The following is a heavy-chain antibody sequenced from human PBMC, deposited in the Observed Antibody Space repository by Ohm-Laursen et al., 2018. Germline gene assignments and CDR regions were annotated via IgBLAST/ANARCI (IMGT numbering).Heavy chain of an antibody. Sequence: SLRLSCTASGFTFSDYSMTWIRQAPGKGLDWVSYISSSSTTIYYADSVKGQFTISRDNAKNSLYLQMNSLRAEDTAIYYCARDRGSGYDSPYDMDVWGQGTTVTVSS. CDR3: ARDRGSGYDSPYDMDV. CDR1: GFTFSDYS. V-gene: IGHV3-11*01. D-gene: IGHD5-12*01. J-gene: IGHJ6*02. CDR2: ISSSSTTI.